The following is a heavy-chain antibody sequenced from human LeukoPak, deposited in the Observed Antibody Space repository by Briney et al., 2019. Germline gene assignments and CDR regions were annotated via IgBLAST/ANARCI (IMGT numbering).Heavy chain of an antibody. V-gene: IGHV3-7*03. J-gene: IGHJ4*02. Sequence: PGGSLRLSCAASGFTFSNYWMSWVRQAPGKGLEWVAKIKQDGSEKYYVDSVKGRFTISRDNAKNSLYLQMNSLRAEDTAVYYCAKDRVVVPAAMLGYWGQGTLVTVSS. CDR2: IKQDGSEK. CDR3: AKDRVVVPAAMLGY. D-gene: IGHD2-2*01. CDR1: GFTFSNYW.